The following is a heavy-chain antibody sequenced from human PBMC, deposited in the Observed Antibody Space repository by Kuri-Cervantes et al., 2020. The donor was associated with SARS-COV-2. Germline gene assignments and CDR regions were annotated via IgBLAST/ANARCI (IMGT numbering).Heavy chain of an antibody. D-gene: IGHD2-2*01. Sequence: SETLSLTCTVSGGSISSSSYYWGWIRQPPGKGLEWIGSIYYSGSTYYNPSLKSRVTISVDTSKNQFSLKLSSVTAADTAVYYCARTLGEDIVVVPAATFDYWGQGTLVTVSS. CDR1: GGSISSSSYY. J-gene: IGHJ4*02. CDR2: IYYSGST. CDR3: ARTLGEDIVVVPAATFDY. V-gene: IGHV4-39*07.